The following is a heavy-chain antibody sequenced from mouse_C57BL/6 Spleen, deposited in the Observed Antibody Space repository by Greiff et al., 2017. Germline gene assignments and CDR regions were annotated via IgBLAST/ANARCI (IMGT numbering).Heavy chain of an antibody. CDR3: ARPYYGSSLYWYFDV. CDR2: ISSGSSTI. D-gene: IGHD1-1*01. Sequence: DVMLVESGGGLVKPGGSLKLSCAASGFTFSDYGMHWVRQAPEKGLEWVAYISSGSSTIYYADTVKGRFTISRDNAKNTLFLQMTSLRSEDTAMYYCARPYYGSSLYWYFDVWGTGTTVTVSS. V-gene: IGHV5-17*01. CDR1: GFTFSDYG. J-gene: IGHJ1*03.